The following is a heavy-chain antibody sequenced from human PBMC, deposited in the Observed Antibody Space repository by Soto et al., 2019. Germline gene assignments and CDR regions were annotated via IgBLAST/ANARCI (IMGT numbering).Heavy chain of an antibody. D-gene: IGHD3-22*01. V-gene: IGHV3-53*04. CDR1: GFTVSSNY. Sequence: GGSLRLSCAASGFTVSSNYMSWVRQAPGKGLEWVSVIYSGGSTYYADSVKGRFTISRHNSKNTLYLQMNSLRAEDTAVYYCARGIYDSSGYYYFDYWGQGTLVTVSS. J-gene: IGHJ4*02. CDR3: ARGIYDSSGYYYFDY. CDR2: IYSGGST.